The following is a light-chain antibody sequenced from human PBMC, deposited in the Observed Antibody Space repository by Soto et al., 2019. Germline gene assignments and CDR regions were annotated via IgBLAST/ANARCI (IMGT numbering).Light chain of an antibody. CDR3: AAWDDSLSGWV. J-gene: IGLJ3*02. CDR1: SSNIGSNY. CDR2: SNN. V-gene: IGLV1-47*02. Sequence: QSVLTQPPSASGTPGQRVTIPCSGSSSNIGSNYVYWYQQLPGTAPKLLIYSNNQRPSGVPDRFSGSKSGTSASLAISGLRSEDEADYYCAAWDDSLSGWVFGGGTKVTVL.